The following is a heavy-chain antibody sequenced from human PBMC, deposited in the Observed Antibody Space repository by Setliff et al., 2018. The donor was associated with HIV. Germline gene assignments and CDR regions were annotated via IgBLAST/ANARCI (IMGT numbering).Heavy chain of an antibody. J-gene: IGHJ4*02. Sequence: SGPTLVNPTQTLTLTCTFSGFSLSTSGVGVGWIRQPPGKALEWLGTIYWDDDRRYTPSLNSRLTITKGPSRDQVVLTLTDMDPADTGTYFCAHRAGSSWSRFYFDYWGQGALVTVSS. D-gene: IGHD6-13*01. V-gene: IGHV2-5*02. CDR3: AHRAGSSWSRFYFDY. CDR1: GFSLSTSGVG. CDR2: IYWDDDR.